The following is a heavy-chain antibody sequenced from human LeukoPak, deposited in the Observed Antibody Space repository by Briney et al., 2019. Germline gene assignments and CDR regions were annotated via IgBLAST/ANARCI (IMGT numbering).Heavy chain of an antibody. V-gene: IGHV3-53*01. Sequence: GGSLTLSCAASGFTVRVNYMNWVRQAPGKGLEWVSVIYSGGSTYYADFVKGRFAISRDSSKNTLYLQMNSLRPEDTAVYYCARENNYGYNRFDYWGQGTLVTVSS. CDR1: GFTVRVNY. J-gene: IGHJ4*02. CDR3: ARENNYGYNRFDY. D-gene: IGHD5-18*01. CDR2: IYSGGST.